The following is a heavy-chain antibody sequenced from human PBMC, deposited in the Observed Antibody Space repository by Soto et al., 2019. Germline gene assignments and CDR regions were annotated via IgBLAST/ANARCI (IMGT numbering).Heavy chain of an antibody. CDR1: GGTFGSYT. V-gene: IGHV1-69*02. Sequence: ASVKVSCKASGGTFGSYTISWVRQAPGQGLEWMGRIIPILGIANYAQKFQGRVTITADKSTSTAYMELSSLRSEDTAVYYCASRIAVAGTVYFQHWGQGTLVTVSS. D-gene: IGHD6-19*01. J-gene: IGHJ1*01. CDR3: ASRIAVAGTVYFQH. CDR2: IIPILGIA.